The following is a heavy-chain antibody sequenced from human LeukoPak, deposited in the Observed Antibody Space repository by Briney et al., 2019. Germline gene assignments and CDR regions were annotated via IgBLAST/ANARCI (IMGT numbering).Heavy chain of an antibody. D-gene: IGHD1-1*01. J-gene: IGHJ4*02. CDR3: TSDLDPGDY. CDR2: IESKTEGGTT. Sequence: PGGSLRLSCTASGFTTHYWLNWVRQSPGKGLEWVGRIESKTEGGTTDYAAPVKGRFTISRDDSKNTLYLQMNSLKSEDTAVYYCTSDLDPGDYWGQGTLVTVSS. CDR1: GFTTHYW. V-gene: IGHV3-15*04.